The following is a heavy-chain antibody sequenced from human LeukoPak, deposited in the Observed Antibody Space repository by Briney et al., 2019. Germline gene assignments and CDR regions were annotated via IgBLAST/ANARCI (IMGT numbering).Heavy chain of an antibody. V-gene: IGHV3-48*01. J-gene: IGHJ2*01. CDR3: AKVMHLYWYFDL. CDR2: ISSSSSTK. Sequence: PGGSLRLSCAASGFTFSGYNMNWVRQAPGKGLEWVSYISSSSSTKYYADSVKGRFTISRDNSKNTLYLQMNSLRAEDTAVYYCAKVMHLYWYFDLWGRGTLVTVSS. CDR1: GFTFSGYN.